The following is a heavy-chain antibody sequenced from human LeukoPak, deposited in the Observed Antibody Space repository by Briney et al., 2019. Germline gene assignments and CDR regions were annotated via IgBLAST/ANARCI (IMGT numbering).Heavy chain of an antibody. CDR1: EFTFSSYN. D-gene: IGHD3-3*01. CDR3: TREIFWSGYYSNLHFDY. V-gene: IGHV3-21*01. J-gene: IGHJ4*02. CDR2: ISSSGSYI. Sequence: KSGGSLRLSCVASEFTFSSYNMNWVRQAPGKGLEWVSSISSSGSYIYYADAVKGRFTISRDNAKNSLYLQMNSLRAEDTAVYYCTREIFWSGYYSNLHFDYWVRGTQVTVSS.